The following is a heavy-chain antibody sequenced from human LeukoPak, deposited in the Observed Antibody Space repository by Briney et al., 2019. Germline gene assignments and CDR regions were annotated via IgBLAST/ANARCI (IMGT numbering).Heavy chain of an antibody. CDR3: VRDLTVNWYYY. D-gene: IGHD1-7*01. CDR1: GASISDRTYH. CDR2: IFYSGGT. Sequence: SETLSLTCIVSGASISDRTYHWGWIRQTPEKGLEWIGTIFYSGGTYYNPSLQSRVMISVDTSKNLFSLRLSSVTAADTAIYYCVRDLTVNWYYYWGQGTLVTVSS. J-gene: IGHJ4*02. V-gene: IGHV4-39*07.